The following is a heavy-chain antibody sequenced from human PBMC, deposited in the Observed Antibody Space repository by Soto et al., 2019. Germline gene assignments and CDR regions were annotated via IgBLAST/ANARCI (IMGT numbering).Heavy chain of an antibody. J-gene: IGHJ5*02. CDR1: GGSISSGGYY. D-gene: IGHD3-22*01. CDR3: ARWFNYYDSSGYVGGPRWFDP. Sequence: SETLCLTCTVSGGSISSGGYYWSWIRQHPGKGLEWIGYIYYSGSTYYNPSLKSRVTISVDTSKNQFSLKLSSVTAADTAVYYCARWFNYYDSSGYVGGPRWFDPWGQGTLVTVSS. V-gene: IGHV4-31*03. CDR2: IYYSGST.